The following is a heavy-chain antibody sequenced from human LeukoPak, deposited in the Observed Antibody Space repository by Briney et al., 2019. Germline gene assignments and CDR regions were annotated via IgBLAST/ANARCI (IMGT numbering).Heavy chain of an antibody. Sequence: SETLSLTCSGSNYSISNSLYWGWLRQPPGKGLEWIGSIYRSGSTFYNPSLKSRVTISLDTSKNQFSLELSSVTAADTAVYFCARGTYGYYMDVWGKGTTVTVSS. CDR2: IYRSGST. CDR1: NYSISNSLY. D-gene: IGHD4-17*01. V-gene: IGHV4-38-2*02. CDR3: ARGTYGYYMDV. J-gene: IGHJ6*03.